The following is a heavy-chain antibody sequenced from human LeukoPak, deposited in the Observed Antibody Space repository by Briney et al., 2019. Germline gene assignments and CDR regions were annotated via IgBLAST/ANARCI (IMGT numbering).Heavy chain of an antibody. CDR3: ARDGETYYYGSGSYYNDY. CDR1: GFTFSSYA. D-gene: IGHD3-10*01. V-gene: IGHV3-30-3*01. Sequence: GGSLRLSCAASGFTFSSYAMHWVRQAPGKGLEWVAVISYDGSNKYYADSVKGRFTISRDNSKNTLYLQMNSLRAEDTAVYYCARDGETYYYGSGSYYNDYWGQGTLVTVSS. CDR2: ISYDGSNK. J-gene: IGHJ4*02.